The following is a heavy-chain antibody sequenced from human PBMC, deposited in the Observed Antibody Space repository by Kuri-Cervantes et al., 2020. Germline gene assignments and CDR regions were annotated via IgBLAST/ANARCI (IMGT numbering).Heavy chain of an antibody. J-gene: IGHJ4*02. D-gene: IGHD3-22*01. Sequence: ETLSLTCTVSGGSISSYYWSWIRQPPGKGLEWVSLISWDGGSTYYADSVKGRFTISRDNSKNSLYLQMNSLRAEDTALYYCAKDIDSSGMVLDYWGQGTLVTVSS. V-gene: IGHV3-43D*03. CDR1: GGSISSYY. CDR2: ISWDGGST. CDR3: AKDIDSSGMVLDY.